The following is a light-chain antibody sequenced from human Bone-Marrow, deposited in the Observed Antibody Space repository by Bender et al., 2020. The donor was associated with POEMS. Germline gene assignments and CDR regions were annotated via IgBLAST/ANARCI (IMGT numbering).Light chain of an antibody. CDR3: QVWDSYTAV. Sequence: QHKPGQSPVLVIFHDTKRPSGIPERFSGSSSGTTATLTISGTQAVDEADYYCQVWDSYTAVFGGGTKLTVL. V-gene: IGLV3-1*01. CDR2: HDT. J-gene: IGLJ2*01.